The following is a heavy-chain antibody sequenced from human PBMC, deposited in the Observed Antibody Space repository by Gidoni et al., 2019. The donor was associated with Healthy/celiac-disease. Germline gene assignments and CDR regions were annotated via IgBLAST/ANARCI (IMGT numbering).Heavy chain of an antibody. V-gene: IGHV3-30-3*01. CDR3: ARDWDYYDSSGYYAY. D-gene: IGHD3-22*01. J-gene: IGHJ4*02. CDR2: ISYDGSNK. Sequence: QVQLVESGGGVVQPGRSLRLSCAASGFTFSNYAMHWVRQAPGKGLEWVAVISYDGSNKYYADSVKGRFTISRDNSKNTLYLQMNSLRAEDTAVYYCARDWDYYDSSGYYAYWGQGTLVTVSS. CDR1: GFTFSNYA.